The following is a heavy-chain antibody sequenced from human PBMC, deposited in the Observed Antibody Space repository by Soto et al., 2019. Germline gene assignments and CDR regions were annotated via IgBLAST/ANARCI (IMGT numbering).Heavy chain of an antibody. D-gene: IGHD2-8*01. CDR3: AKLYSRYGMDV. J-gene: IGHJ6*02. CDR1: GFTFSSYG. Sequence: GGSLRLSCAASGFTFSSYGMHWVRQAPGKGLEWVAVISYDGSNKYYADSVKGRFTISRDNSKNTLYLQMNSLRAEDTAVYYCAKLYSRYGMDVRGQGTTVTVSS. V-gene: IGHV3-30*18. CDR2: ISYDGSNK.